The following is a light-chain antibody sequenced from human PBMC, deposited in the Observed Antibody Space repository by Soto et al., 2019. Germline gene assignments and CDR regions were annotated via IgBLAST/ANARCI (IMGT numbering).Light chain of an antibody. CDR1: QGITSF. CDR3: QQSYIAPLT. J-gene: IGKJ4*01. V-gene: IGKV1-39*01. CDR2: AAS. Sequence: DIQMTQSPSSLSASVGDRVTITCRASQGITSFLNWYQQKPGTATNLLIYAASSLQSGVPSRFSGSGSGTDFTLTISSLQPEDFATYYCQQSYIAPLTFGGGTKV.